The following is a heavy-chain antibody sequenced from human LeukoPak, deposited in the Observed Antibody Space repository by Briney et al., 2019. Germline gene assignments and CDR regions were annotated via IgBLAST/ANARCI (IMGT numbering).Heavy chain of an antibody. Sequence: GGPLRLSCAASGFTVSSNYMSWVRQAPGKGLEWVSVIYSGGSAYHADSVKGRFTISRHNSKNTLYLQMNSLRAEDTAVYYCVRDNGLLWGRGTLVTVSS. J-gene: IGHJ2*01. D-gene: IGHD2-2*03. CDR3: VRDNGLL. CDR1: GFTVSSNY. V-gene: IGHV3-53*04. CDR2: IYSGGSA.